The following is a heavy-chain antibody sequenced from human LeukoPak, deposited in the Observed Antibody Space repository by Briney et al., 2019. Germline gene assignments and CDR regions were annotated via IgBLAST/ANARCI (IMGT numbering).Heavy chain of an antibody. CDR3: ARVLQSYGDYVNYFDY. J-gene: IGHJ4*02. CDR1: GYTFTSYG. V-gene: IGHV1-18*01. D-gene: IGHD4-17*01. Sequence: ASVKVSCKASGYTFTSYGISWVRQAPGQGLEWMGWISAYNGNTNYAQKLQGRVTMTTDTSTSTAYMELRSLRSDDTAVYYCARVLQSYGDYVNYFDYWGQGTLVTVSS. CDR2: ISAYNGNT.